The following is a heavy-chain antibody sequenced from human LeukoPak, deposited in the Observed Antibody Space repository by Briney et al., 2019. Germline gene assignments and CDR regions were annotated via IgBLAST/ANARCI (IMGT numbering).Heavy chain of an antibody. CDR1: GLTISSYS. Sequence: PRGSLRLSCAASGLTISSYSMNWVRQAPGKGLQWVSYISSSSSTIYYADSVKGRFTISRDNAKNSLYLQMNSLRAEDTAVYYCAKVDYYDSSGNYPNWFDPWGQGTLVTVSS. CDR3: AKVDYYDSSGNYPNWFDP. D-gene: IGHD3-22*01. J-gene: IGHJ5*02. V-gene: IGHV3-48*01. CDR2: ISSSSSTI.